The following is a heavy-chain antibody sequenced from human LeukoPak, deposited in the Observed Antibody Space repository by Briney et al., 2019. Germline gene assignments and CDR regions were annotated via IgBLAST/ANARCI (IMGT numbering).Heavy chain of an antibody. CDR2: IKQDGSEK. CDR3: ARDHLLWFGEPKGVVDY. CDR1: GFTFSSYW. Sequence: GGSLRLSCAASGFTFSSYWMSWVRQTPWKGLEWVANIKQDGSEKYYVDSVKGRFTISRDNAKNSLYLQMNSLRAEDTAVYYCARDHLLWFGEPKGVVDYWGQGTLVTVSS. J-gene: IGHJ4*02. D-gene: IGHD3-10*01. V-gene: IGHV3-7*01.